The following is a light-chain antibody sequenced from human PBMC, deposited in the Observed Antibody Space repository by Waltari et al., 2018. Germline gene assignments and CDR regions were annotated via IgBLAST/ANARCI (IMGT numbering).Light chain of an antibody. Sequence: SLTVSPGGTVTLTCGSSTGAVTSRHYVYWFQQKPGQAPRLLIYGESTRATGIAARFSGSGSGTEFTLTISSLQSEDFAIYYCQQYNLWPWTFDQGTKVDIK. CDR1: TGAVTSRHY. J-gene: IGKJ1*01. V-gene: IGKV3-15*01. CDR2: GES. CDR3: QQYNLWPWT.